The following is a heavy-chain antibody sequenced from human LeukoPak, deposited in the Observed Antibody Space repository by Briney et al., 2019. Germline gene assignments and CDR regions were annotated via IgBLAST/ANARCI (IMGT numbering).Heavy chain of an antibody. CDR1: GFTFNPYE. CDR3: AKEENAMDV. CDR2: IRYDGNFE. D-gene: IGHD2/OR15-2a*01. J-gene: IGHJ6*03. V-gene: IGHV3-30*02. Sequence: QSGGSLRLSCVASGFTFNPYEMHWVRQAPGKGLEWMASIRYDGNFEYYADSVKGRFSISRDNSQNTLFLRINSLREEDTAIYYCAKEENAMDVWGKGTTVTVSS.